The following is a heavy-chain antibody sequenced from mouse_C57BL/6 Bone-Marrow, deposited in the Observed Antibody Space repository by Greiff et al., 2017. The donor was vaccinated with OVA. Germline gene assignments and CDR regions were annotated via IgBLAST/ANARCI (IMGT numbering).Heavy chain of an antibody. CDR2: INPSTGGT. D-gene: IGHD6-1*01. CDR3: ARRSAYWYFEV. J-gene: IGHJ1*03. Sequence: VQLQQSGPELVKPGASVKISCKASGYSFTGYYMNWVKQSPEKSLEWIGEINPSTGGTTYNQKFKAKATLTVDKSSSTAYMQLKSLTAEDSAVYYCARRSAYWYFEVWGTGTTVTVSS. V-gene: IGHV1-42*01. CDR1: GYSFTGYY.